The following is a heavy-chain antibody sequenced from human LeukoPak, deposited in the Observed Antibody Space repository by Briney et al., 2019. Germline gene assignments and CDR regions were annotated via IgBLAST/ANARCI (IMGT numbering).Heavy chain of an antibody. CDR3: ARGAPTRGYISAWWVGFDY. Sequence: SETLSLTCTVSGGSFSSYYWSWIRQPPGKGLEWIGYIYHSGSTNYNPSLKSRVTISVDTSKNQFSLRLTSVTAADTAVYYCARGAPTRGYISAWWVGFDYWGQGTLVTVSS. J-gene: IGHJ4*02. V-gene: IGHV4-59*01. D-gene: IGHD6-13*01. CDR2: IYHSGST. CDR1: GGSFSSYY.